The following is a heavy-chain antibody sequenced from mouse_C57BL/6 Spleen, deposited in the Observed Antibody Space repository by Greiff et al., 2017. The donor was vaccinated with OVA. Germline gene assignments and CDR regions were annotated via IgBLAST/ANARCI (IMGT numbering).Heavy chain of an antibody. CDR1: GFTFSSYT. CDR2: ISGGGGNT. V-gene: IGHV5-9*01. CDR3: ARPYDGYYAFAY. J-gene: IGHJ3*01. Sequence: EVQVVESGGGLVKPGGSLKLSCAASGFTFSSYTMSWVRQTPEKRLEWVATISGGGGNTYYPDSVKGRFTISRDNAKNTLYLQMSSLRSEDTALYYCARPYDGYYAFAYWGQGTLVTVSA. D-gene: IGHD2-3*01.